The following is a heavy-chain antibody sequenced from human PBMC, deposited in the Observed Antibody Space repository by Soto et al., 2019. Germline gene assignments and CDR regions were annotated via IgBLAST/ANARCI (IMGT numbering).Heavy chain of an antibody. V-gene: IGHV3-48*01. J-gene: IGHJ4*02. D-gene: IGHD3-3*01. CDR1: GFTFSSYS. CDR2: ISSSSSTI. Sequence: GGSLRLSCAASGFTFSSYSMNWVRQAPGKGLEWVSYISSSSSTIYYADSVKGRFTISRDNAKNSLYLQMNSLRVEDTAVYYCAREQDYDFWSGKGFDYWGQGTLVTVSS. CDR3: AREQDYDFWSGKGFDY.